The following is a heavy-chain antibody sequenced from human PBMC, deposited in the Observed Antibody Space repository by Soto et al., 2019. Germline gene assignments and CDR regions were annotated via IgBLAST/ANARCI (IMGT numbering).Heavy chain of an antibody. CDR3: TRDASRDSSARGWFDP. V-gene: IGHV3-21*01. CDR1: GFTFLSFT. Sequence: PGGSLRLSCAASGFTFLSFTMNWVRQAPGKGLEWVSTISSNSAYIYYTDALRGRFTISRDNAKNSLHLQMNRLRAEDTAVYYCTRDASRDSSARGWFDPWGPGTLVTVSS. J-gene: IGHJ5*02. CDR2: ISSNSAYI. D-gene: IGHD6-13*01.